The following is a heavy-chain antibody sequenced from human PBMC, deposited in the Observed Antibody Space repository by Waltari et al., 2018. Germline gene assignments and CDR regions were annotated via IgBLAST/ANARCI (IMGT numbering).Heavy chain of an antibody. J-gene: IGHJ4*02. Sequence: QVQLVQSGAAVKKPGSSVKVSCKASGGTFSSYAISWVRQAPGQGLEWMGRIIPILGRANFAQKFQGRVTITADKSTSTAYMELSSLRSEDTAVYYCASSIAAAGKDVDYWGQGTLVTVSS. D-gene: IGHD6-13*01. V-gene: IGHV1-69*09. CDR2: IIPILGRA. CDR3: ASSIAAAGKDVDY. CDR1: GGTFSSYA.